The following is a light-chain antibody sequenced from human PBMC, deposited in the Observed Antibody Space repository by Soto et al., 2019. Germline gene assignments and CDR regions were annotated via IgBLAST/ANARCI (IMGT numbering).Light chain of an antibody. V-gene: IGKV3-15*01. CDR1: QSVDIS. Sequence: EIVLTQSPATLSVSPGERVTLSCRASQSVDISLAWYQQKPGQAPRLLIYGASTRATDMPGTFSGRGSGTEFTLTISSLRPEDFAVYYCLQHNSYPYTFGPGTKLEIK. CDR3: LQHNSYPYT. CDR2: GAS. J-gene: IGKJ2*01.